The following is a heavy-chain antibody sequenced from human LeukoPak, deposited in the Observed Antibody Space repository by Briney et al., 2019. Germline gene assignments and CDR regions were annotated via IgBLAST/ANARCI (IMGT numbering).Heavy chain of an antibody. J-gene: IGHJ3*02. D-gene: IGHD3-16*01. Sequence: PGRSLRLSCAASGFTFDDYAMHWVRQAPGKGLEWVSGISWNSGSIGYADSVKGRFTISRDNAKNSLYLQMNSLRAEDTALYYCAKDIGLLGNDAFDIWGQGTMVTVSS. CDR2: ISWNSGSI. CDR3: AKDIGLLGNDAFDI. V-gene: IGHV3-9*01. CDR1: GFTFDDYA.